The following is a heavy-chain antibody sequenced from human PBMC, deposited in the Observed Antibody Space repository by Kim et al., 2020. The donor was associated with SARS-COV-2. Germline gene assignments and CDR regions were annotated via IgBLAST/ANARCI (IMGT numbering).Heavy chain of an antibody. CDR2: ISSSSSYI. D-gene: IGHD7-27*01. CDR1: GFTFSSYS. J-gene: IGHJ6*02. V-gene: IGHV3-21*01. Sequence: GGSLRLSCAASGFTFSSYSMNWVRQAPGKGLEWVSSISSSSSYIYYADSVKGRFTISRDNAKNSLYLQMNSLRAEDTAVYYCARDLGSDNWGGYYYYGMDVWGHGTTVTVSS. CDR3: ARDLGSDNWGGYYYYGMDV.